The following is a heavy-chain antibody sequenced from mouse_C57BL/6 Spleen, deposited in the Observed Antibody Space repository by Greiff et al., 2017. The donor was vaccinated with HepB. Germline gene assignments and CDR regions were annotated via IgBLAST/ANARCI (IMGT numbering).Heavy chain of an antibody. CDR3: ARSGSSYVWYFDV. J-gene: IGHJ1*03. D-gene: IGHD1-1*01. CDR1: GFNIKDYY. V-gene: IGHV14-2*01. CDR2: IDPGEGET. Sequence: EVQLQQSGAELVKPGASVKLSCTASGFNIKDYYMHWVRKRTERGLRGIGRIDPGEGETKFAPKFRGKATIPADTSSNPAYLQLSSLTSEDTAVYYCARSGSSYVWYFDVWGTGTTVTVSS.